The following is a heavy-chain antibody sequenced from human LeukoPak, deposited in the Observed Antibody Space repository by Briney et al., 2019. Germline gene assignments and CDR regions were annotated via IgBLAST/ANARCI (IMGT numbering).Heavy chain of an antibody. Sequence: PSETLSLTCTVSGGSISSYYWGWIRQPAGKGLEWIGCIYTSGSTNYNPSLKSRVTISVDKSKNQFSLKLSSVTAADTAVYYCARTLRGVTLDYWGQGTLVTVSS. V-gene: IGHV4-4*07. CDR1: GGSISSYY. J-gene: IGHJ4*02. CDR3: ARTLRGVTLDY. D-gene: IGHD3-10*01. CDR2: IYTSGST.